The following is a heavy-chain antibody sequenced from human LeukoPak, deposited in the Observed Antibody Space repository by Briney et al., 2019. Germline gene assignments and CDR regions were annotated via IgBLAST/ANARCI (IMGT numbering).Heavy chain of an antibody. J-gene: IGHJ6*04. CDR2: IYHSGST. CDR3: ATRYYGSGSWGIYGMDV. D-gene: IGHD3-10*01. V-gene: IGHV4-38-2*01. Sequence: PSETLSLTCAVSGYSISSGYYWGWIRQPPGKGLEWIGSIYHSGSTYHNPSLKSRVTISVDTSKNQFSLKLSSVTAADTAVYYCATRYYGSGSWGIYGMDVWGKGTTVTVSS. CDR1: GYSISSGYY.